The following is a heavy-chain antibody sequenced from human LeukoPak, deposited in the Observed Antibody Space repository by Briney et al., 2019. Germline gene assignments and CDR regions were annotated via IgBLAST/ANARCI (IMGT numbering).Heavy chain of an antibody. V-gene: IGHV3-53*01. D-gene: IGHD3-22*01. CDR3: ARDDPHDSSGYCFDY. Sequence: PGGSLRLSCAASGFTFSSYAMSWVRQAPGKGLEWVSVIYSGGSTYYADSVKGRFTISRDNSKNTLYPQMNSLRAEDTAVYYCARDDPHDSSGYCFDYWGQGTLVTVSS. CDR2: IYSGGST. CDR1: GFTFSSYA. J-gene: IGHJ4*02.